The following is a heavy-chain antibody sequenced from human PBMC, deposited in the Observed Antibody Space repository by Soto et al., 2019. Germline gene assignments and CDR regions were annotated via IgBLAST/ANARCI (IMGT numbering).Heavy chain of an antibody. J-gene: IGHJ3*02. CDR2: IYWNDDK. Sequence: SGPTLVNPTQTLTLTCTFSGFSLSTSGVGVGWIRQPPGKALEWLALIYWNDDKRYSPSLKSRLTITKDTSKNQVVLTMTSMDPVDTATYYCANRTTFWDAFDIWGQATMVTVS. V-gene: IGHV2-5*01. CDR3: ANRTTFWDAFDI. CDR1: GFSLSTSGVG. D-gene: IGHD3-3*01.